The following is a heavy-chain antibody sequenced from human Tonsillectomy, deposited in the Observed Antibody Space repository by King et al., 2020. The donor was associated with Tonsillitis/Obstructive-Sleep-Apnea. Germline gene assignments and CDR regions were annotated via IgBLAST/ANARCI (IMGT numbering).Heavy chain of an antibody. CDR2: ISYHGPDK. D-gene: IGHD3-22*01. V-gene: IGHV3-30*03. CDR1: GFTFSDYG. Sequence: VQLVESGGGVVRPGKSLRLSCVASGFTFSDYGMHWVRQAPGKGLEWVAVISYHGPDKYFADSVKGRFTISRDNSRNTLYRQMDSLRAEDTAVYYCARDRRYYDSNGYLWFAPWGQGALVTVSS. J-gene: IGHJ5*02. CDR3: ARDRRYYDSNGYLWFAP.